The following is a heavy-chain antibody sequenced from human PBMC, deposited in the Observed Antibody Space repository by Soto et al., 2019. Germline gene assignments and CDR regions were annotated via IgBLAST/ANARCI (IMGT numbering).Heavy chain of an antibody. CDR2: ITHSGS. CDR3: ARDGKGAAYTFGPYYFDS. V-gene: IGHV3-23*01. CDR1: GFTFGSYA. D-gene: IGHD1-1*01. J-gene: IGHJ4*02. Sequence: GGSLRLSCAASGFTFGSYAMTWFRQAPGKGLQWVSTITHSGSHYADSVQGRFTISRDNGMQSLFLHMNSLRDEDTAVYYCARDGKGAAYTFGPYYFDSWGQGALVTVSS.